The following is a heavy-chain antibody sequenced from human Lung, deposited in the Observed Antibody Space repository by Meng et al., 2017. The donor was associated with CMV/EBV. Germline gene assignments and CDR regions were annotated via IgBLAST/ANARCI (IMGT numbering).Heavy chain of an antibody. J-gene: IGHJ6*02. CDR2: ISYDGSNK. V-gene: IGHV3-30-3*01. CDR3: ARDWNVVVPAATYYYYGMDV. D-gene: IGHD2-2*01. Sequence: SCAASGFTFSSYAMHWVRQAPGKGLEWVAVISYDGSNKYYADSVKGRFTISRDNSKNTLYLQMNSLRAEDTAVYYCARDWNVVVPAATYYYYGMDVWXQGTTVTVSS. CDR1: GFTFSSYA.